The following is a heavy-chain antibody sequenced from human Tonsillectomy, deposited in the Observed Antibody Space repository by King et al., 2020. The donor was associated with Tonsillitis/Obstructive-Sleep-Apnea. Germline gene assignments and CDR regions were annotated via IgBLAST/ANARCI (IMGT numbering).Heavy chain of an antibody. CDR3: ASDRAEIVVVPAAPPSFDY. Sequence: VQLQQWGAGLLKPSETLSLTCAVYGGSFSGYYWSWIRQPPGKGLEWIGEINHSGSTNYNPSLKSRVTISVDTSKNQFSLKLSSVTAADTAVYYCASDRAEIVVVPAAPPSFDYWGQGPLVTVSS. J-gene: IGHJ4*02. V-gene: IGHV4-34*01. CDR2: INHSGST. CDR1: GGSFSGYY. D-gene: IGHD2-2*01.